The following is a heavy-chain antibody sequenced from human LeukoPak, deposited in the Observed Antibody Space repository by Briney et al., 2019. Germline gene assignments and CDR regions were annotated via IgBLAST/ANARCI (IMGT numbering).Heavy chain of an antibody. CDR1: SGFICSGDYY. V-gene: IGHV4-39*01. CDR2: INYSGTT. D-gene: IGHD4-17*01. CDR3: ARRGATVTTSLGAFDY. Sequence: KTSETLSLTCTVLSGFICSGDYYWGWIRQPPGKGLEWIGSINYSGTTYYNPSLKSRVATSVDTSKNQFSLKLSSLPVTDLAVYDCARRGATVTTSLGAFDYWGQGTLVTVSS. J-gene: IGHJ4*02.